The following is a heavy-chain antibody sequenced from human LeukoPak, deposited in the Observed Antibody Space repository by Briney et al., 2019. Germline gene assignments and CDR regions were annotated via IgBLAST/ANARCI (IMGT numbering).Heavy chain of an antibody. V-gene: IGHV5-51*01. Sequence: GESLKISCKGSGYSFASYWIAWVRQMPGKGLEWMVGIYPGNSDITYSPSFQGQVTISADKSVSTAYLHWSSLKASDTAIYYCARHLSSISSCPNYWGQGTLVTVSS. CDR3: ARHLSSISSCPNY. CDR2: IYPGNSDI. J-gene: IGHJ4*02. CDR1: GYSFASYW. D-gene: IGHD2-2*01.